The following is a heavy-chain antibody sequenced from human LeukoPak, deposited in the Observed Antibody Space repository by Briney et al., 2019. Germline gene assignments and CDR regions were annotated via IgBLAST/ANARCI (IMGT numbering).Heavy chain of an antibody. D-gene: IGHD3-10*01. CDR3: AKDTFYPKRLITMVRGRWFDP. Sequence: PGGSLRLSCAASGFTFSSYAMSRVRQAPGKGLEWVSAISGSGGSTYYADSVKGRFTISRDNSKNTLYLQMNSLRAEDTAVYYCAKDTFYPKRLITMVRGRWFDPWGQGTLVTVSS. J-gene: IGHJ5*02. CDR2: ISGSGGST. CDR1: GFTFSSYA. V-gene: IGHV3-23*01.